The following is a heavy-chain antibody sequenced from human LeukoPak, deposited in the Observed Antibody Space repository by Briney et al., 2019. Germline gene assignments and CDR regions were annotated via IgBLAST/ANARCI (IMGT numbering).Heavy chain of an antibody. CDR1: GGTFSSYA. J-gene: IGHJ4*02. CDR3: ATNGEYYYDSSGYYPSALDY. Sequence: SVKVSCRASGGTFSSYAISWVRQAPGQGLEWMGGIIPIFGTANYAQKFQGRVTITADESTSTAYMEPSSLRSEDTAVYYCATNGEYYYDSSGYYPSALDYWGQGTLVTVSS. D-gene: IGHD3-22*01. CDR2: IIPIFGTA. V-gene: IGHV1-69*13.